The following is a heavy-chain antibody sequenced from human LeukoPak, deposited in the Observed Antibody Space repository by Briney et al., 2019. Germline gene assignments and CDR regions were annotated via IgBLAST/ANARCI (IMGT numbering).Heavy chain of an antibody. J-gene: IGHJ3*02. Sequence: GGSLRLSCAASGVTFSSYSMNWVRQAPGKGLEWVSSISSSSSYIYYADSVKGRFTISRDNAKNSLYLQMNSLRAEDTAVYYCAKDEDYDILTGHDAFDIWGQGTMVTVSS. V-gene: IGHV3-21*01. CDR2: ISSSSSYI. CDR1: GVTFSSYS. CDR3: AKDEDYDILTGHDAFDI. D-gene: IGHD3-9*01.